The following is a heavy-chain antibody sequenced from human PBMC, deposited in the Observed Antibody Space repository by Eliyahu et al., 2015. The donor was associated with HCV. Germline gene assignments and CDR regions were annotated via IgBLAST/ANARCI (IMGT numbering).Heavy chain of an antibody. CDR3: ASGTRDVERFDY. Sequence: QVQLQESGPGLVKLSGTLSLXXAVPGGXISSSXWWSWVRXPPGKGLEWIGEIYHXGSNNYNPSLKXXVTISVDKSKNQFSLKLSSVTAADTAVYYCASGTRDVERFDYWGQGTLVTVSS. V-gene: IGHV4-4*02. J-gene: IGHJ4*02. D-gene: IGHD1-1*01. CDR2: IYHXGSN. CDR1: GGXISSSXW.